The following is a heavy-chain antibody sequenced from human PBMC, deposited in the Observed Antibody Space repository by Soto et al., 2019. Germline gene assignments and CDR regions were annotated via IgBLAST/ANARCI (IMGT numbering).Heavy chain of an antibody. J-gene: IGHJ4*02. Sequence: SETLSLTCTVSGDSISSDDYYWNWIRQPPGKGLEWIGYIFYSGTTYYNPSLKSRVSISIDTSKNQFSLELNSVTAADTAVYFCATELSGYSYGPGDLYWGQGTLVTSPQ. CDR1: GDSISSDDYY. D-gene: IGHD5-18*01. CDR2: IFYSGTT. V-gene: IGHV4-30-4*01. CDR3: ATELSGYSYGPGDLY.